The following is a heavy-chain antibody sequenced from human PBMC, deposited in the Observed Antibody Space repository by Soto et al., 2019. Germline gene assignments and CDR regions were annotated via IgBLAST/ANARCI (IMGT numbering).Heavy chain of an antibody. D-gene: IGHD3-10*01. CDR2: IYYSGST. J-gene: IGHJ3*02. V-gene: IGHV4-59*08. CDR1: GGSISSYY. CDR3: ARLGRTTMVRGASDAFDI. Sequence: QVQLQESGPGLVKPSETLSLTCTVSGGSISSYYWSWIRQPPGKGLEWIGYIYYSGSTNYNPSLRIRVTISLAPSKNRFSLRLSSVTAADTAVYYCARLGRTTMVRGASDAFDIWGQGQWSPSLQ.